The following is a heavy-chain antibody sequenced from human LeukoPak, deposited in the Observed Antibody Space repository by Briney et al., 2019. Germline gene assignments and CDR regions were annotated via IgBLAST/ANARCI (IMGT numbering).Heavy chain of an antibody. CDR2: IYYSGST. Sequence: SETLSLTCTVSGGSISSGGYYWSWIRQHPGRGLEWIGYIYYSGSTYYNPSLKSRVTISVDTSKNQFSLKLSSVTAADTAVYYCARGRDYYGSGSYDYWGQGTLVTVSS. V-gene: IGHV4-31*03. D-gene: IGHD3-10*01. CDR3: ARGRDYYGSGSYDY. CDR1: GGSISSGGYY. J-gene: IGHJ4*02.